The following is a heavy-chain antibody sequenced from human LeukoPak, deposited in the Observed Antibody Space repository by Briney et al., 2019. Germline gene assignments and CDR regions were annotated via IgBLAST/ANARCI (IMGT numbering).Heavy chain of an antibody. Sequence: SVKVSCKASGGTFSSYVISWVRQAPGQGLEWMGGIIPIFGTANYAQKFQGRVTITADESTSTAYMELSSLRSEDTAVYYCARGRGDCSSGVCYTAYFYYGMDVWGQGTTVTVSS. V-gene: IGHV1-69*01. D-gene: IGHD2-8*01. CDR1: GGTFSSYV. CDR2: IIPIFGTA. J-gene: IGHJ6*02. CDR3: ARGRGDCSSGVCYTAYFYYGMDV.